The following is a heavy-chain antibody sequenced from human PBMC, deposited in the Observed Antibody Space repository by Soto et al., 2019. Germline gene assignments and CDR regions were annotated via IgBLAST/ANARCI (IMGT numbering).Heavy chain of an antibody. CDR2: IIPIFGTA. V-gene: IGHV1-69*01. D-gene: IGHD4-17*01. Sequence: QVQLVQSGAEVKKPGSSVKVSCKASGGTFSSYAISWVRQAPGQGLEWMGGIIPIFGTANYAQKFQGRVTITADESTSTAYMELSSLRSEDTAVYYCAREPSRGYGDPQSPYYFDYWGQGTLVTVSS. J-gene: IGHJ4*02. CDR1: GGTFSSYA. CDR3: AREPSRGYGDPQSPYYFDY.